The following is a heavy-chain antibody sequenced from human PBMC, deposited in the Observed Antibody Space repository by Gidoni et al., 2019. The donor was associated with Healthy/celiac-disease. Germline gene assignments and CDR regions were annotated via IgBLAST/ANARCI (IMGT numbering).Heavy chain of an antibody. CDR3: ARELLSDDAFDI. J-gene: IGHJ3*02. D-gene: IGHD3-10*01. Sequence: QLQLQESGPGLVKLSETLSLTCTVSGGSISSSSYYWGWIRQPPGKGLEWIGSIYYSGSTYYNPSLKSRVTISVDTSKNQFSLKLSSVTAADTAVYYCARELLSDDAFDIWGQGTMVTVSS. V-gene: IGHV4-39*07. CDR1: GGSISSSSYY. CDR2: IYYSGST.